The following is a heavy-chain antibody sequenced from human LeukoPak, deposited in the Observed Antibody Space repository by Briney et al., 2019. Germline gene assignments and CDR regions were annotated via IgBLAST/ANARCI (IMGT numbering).Heavy chain of an antibody. V-gene: IGHV3-23*01. Sequence: RGSLRLSCPAYGFTFSSFPMSWVRQAPGKGLQWVSVITGWGGNTYYADSVEGRFTISRDNSRNTLSLQMDSLRAEDTAIYYCARDRAAFDSCGQGTLVTVSS. D-gene: IGHD6-25*01. J-gene: IGHJ4*02. CDR3: ARDRAAFDS. CDR1: GFTFSSFP. CDR2: ITGWGGNT.